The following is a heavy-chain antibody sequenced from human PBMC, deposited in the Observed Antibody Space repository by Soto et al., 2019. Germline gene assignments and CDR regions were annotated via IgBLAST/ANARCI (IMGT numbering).Heavy chain of an antibody. Sequence: EVQLWESGGGLVQPGGSLRLSCAASGFTFSSYGMTWVRQAPGKGLEWVSFSSATGAGTYYADSVKGRFTISRDNSKNTLYLQMTSLRADDTDVYYCAKDRRAGGNYGFYSDFWGQGARVIVSS. J-gene: IGHJ4*02. CDR2: SSATGAGT. CDR1: GFTFSSYG. V-gene: IGHV3-23*01. D-gene: IGHD1-7*01. CDR3: AKDRRAGGNYGFYSDF.